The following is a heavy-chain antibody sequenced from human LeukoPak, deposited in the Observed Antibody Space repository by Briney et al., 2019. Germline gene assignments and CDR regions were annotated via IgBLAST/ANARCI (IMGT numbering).Heavy chain of an antibody. CDR2: ISSSSSYI. V-gene: IGHV3-21*01. CDR3: ARERDAGDAFDI. D-gene: IGHD5-24*01. CDR1: GFTFSSYS. J-gene: IGHJ3*02. Sequence: GGSLRVSCAASGFTFSSYSMNWVRQAPGKGLEWVSSISSSSSYIYYADSVKGRFTISRDNAKNSLYLQMNSLRAEDTAVYYCARERDAGDAFDIWGQGTMVTVSS.